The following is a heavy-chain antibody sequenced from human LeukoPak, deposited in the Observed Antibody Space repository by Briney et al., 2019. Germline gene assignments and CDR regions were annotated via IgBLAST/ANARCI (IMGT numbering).Heavy chain of an antibody. CDR1: GFTLSSYS. D-gene: IGHD3-22*01. Sequence: GGSLRLSCAASGFTLSSYSMNWVRQAPGKGLEWVSSISSSSSYIHSADSVRGRFTISRDNAKNSLYLQMNSLRAEDTAVYYCARDLYDSGAYSSPIDYWGQGTLVTVSS. CDR2: ISSSSSYI. J-gene: IGHJ4*02. V-gene: IGHV3-21*01. CDR3: ARDLYDSGAYSSPIDY.